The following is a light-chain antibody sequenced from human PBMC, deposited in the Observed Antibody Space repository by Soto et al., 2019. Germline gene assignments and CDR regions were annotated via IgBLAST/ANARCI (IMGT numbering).Light chain of an antibody. CDR3: QQRSSWPFT. CDR1: QSFRGL. J-gene: IGKJ3*01. CDR2: DAY. V-gene: IGKV3-11*01. Sequence: EVVLTQSPVTLSLSPGERATLSCRASQSFRGLLAWYQQKPGQAPRLLIYDAYNRATGIPARFSGSGSGTDFTLTISSLEPEDFAVYYCQQRSSWPFTFGPGTKVDIK.